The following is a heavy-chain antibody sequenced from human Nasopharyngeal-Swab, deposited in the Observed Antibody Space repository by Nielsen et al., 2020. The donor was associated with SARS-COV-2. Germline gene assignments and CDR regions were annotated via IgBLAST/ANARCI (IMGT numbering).Heavy chain of an antibody. V-gene: IGHV4-59*01. CDR1: GGSISDYF. D-gene: IGHD6-19*01. CDR3: ARSPSGWWGLIDF. CDR2: VYSTGST. Sequence: SETLSLTCTVSGGSISDYFWSWIRQPPGKGLEWIGYVYSTGSTDYNPSLQSRLPISVDTSKNQFSLKLSSVTAGDTAVYYCARSPSGWWGLIDFWGQGTLVTVSS. J-gene: IGHJ4*02.